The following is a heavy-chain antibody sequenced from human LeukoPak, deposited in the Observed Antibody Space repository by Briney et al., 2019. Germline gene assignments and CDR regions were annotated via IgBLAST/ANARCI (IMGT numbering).Heavy chain of an antibody. D-gene: IGHD2-15*01. J-gene: IGHJ4*02. Sequence: GGSLRLSCAASGFTFSGSAIHWVRQASGKGLEWVGRIKTKANGYPTAYAASVKGRFTISRDDSRNMAYLQMNSPKTEDTAVYYCTRLININCSGGTCYFDYWGRGTLVTVSS. CDR1: GFTFSGSA. CDR2: IKTKANGYPT. CDR3: TRLININCSGGTCYFDY. V-gene: IGHV3-73*01.